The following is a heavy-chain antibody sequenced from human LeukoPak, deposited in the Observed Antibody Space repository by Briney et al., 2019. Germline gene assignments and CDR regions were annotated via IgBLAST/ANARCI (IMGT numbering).Heavy chain of an antibody. V-gene: IGHV4-34*01. CDR3: AREYPLITIFGVVIKGWFDP. CDR1: GGSFSGYY. D-gene: IGHD3-3*01. J-gene: IGHJ5*02. Sequence: SETLSLTCAVYGGSFSGYYWSWIRQPPGKGLEWTGEINHSGSTNYNPSLKSRVTISVDTSKNQFSLKLSSVTAADTAVYYCAREYPLITIFGVVIKGWFDPWGQGTLVTVSS. CDR2: INHSGST.